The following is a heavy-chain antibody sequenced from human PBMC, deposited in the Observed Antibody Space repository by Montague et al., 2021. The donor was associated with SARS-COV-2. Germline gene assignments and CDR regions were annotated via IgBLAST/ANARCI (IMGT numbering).Heavy chain of an antibody. J-gene: IGHJ4*02. CDR1: GFTFNNYA. CDR3: ANYHDNTGYYGAFDN. CDR2: IAHSGGT. V-gene: IGHV3-23*01. D-gene: IGHD3-22*01. Sequence: SLRLSCAASGFTFNNYAMRWVRQVPGKGLEWVATIAHSGGTFYADSVGGRFTISRDNSKNTMYLQMNSLRVEDTAVYYCANYHDNTGYYGAFDNWGQGTLAPVPS.